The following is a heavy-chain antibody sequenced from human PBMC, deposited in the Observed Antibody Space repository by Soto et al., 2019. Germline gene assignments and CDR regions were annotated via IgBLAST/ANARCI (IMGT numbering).Heavy chain of an antibody. CDR1: GYSFTSYW. Sequence: GESLKISCKGSGYSFTSYWIGWVRQMPGKGLEWMGIIYPGDSDTRYSPSFQGQVTISADKSISTAYPQWSSLKASDTAMYYCARFRGYRDYYYYGMDVWGQGTTVTVSS. J-gene: IGHJ6*02. V-gene: IGHV5-51*01. D-gene: IGHD3-22*01. CDR3: ARFRGYRDYYYYGMDV. CDR2: IYPGDSDT.